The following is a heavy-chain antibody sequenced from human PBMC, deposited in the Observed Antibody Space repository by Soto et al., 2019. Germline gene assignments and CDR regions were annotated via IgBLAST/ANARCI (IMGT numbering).Heavy chain of an antibody. CDR3: ARLLGKAVAGTPTYNWFDP. D-gene: IGHD6-19*01. J-gene: IGHJ5*02. CDR2: INHSGST. V-gene: IGHV4-34*01. CDR1: GGSFSGYY. Sequence: SETLSLTCAVYGGSFSGYYWSWIRQPPGKWLEWIGEINHSGSTNYNPSLKSRVTISVDTSKNQFSLKLSSVTAADTAVYYCARLLGKAVAGTPTYNWFDPWGQGXLVTVYS.